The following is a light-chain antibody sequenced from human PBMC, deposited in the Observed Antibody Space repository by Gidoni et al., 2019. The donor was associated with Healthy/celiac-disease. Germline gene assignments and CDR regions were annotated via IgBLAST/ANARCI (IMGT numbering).Light chain of an antibody. CDR2: GAS. Sequence: EIAITLSPATLPVSPGERATLSCRASQSVSRNLAWYQQKPGQAPRLLSYGASTRATGIPARFSGSGSGTEFTLTISSLQSEDFAVYYCQQYNNWPPGTFGPGTKVDIK. J-gene: IGKJ3*01. CDR1: QSVSRN. CDR3: QQYNNWPPGT. V-gene: IGKV3-15*01.